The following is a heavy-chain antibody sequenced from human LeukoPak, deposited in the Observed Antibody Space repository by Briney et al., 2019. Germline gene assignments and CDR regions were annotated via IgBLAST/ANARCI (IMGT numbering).Heavy chain of an antibody. CDR2: ISSSSGYI. V-gene: IGHV3-21*01. Sequence: GGSLRPSCAASGFTFSSYSMNWVRQAPGKGLEWVSSISSSSGYIYYADSVKGRFTISRDNAKNSLYLQMNSLRAEDTAVYYCARGIAVADPFDYWGQGTLVTVSS. J-gene: IGHJ4*02. CDR1: GFTFSSYS. D-gene: IGHD6-19*01. CDR3: ARGIAVADPFDY.